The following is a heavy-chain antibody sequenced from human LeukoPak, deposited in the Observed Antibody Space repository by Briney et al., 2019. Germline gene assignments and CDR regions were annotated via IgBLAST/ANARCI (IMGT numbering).Heavy chain of an antibody. CDR3: ATGPQYSSSWGGGEDY. Sequence: ASVKVSCKVSGYTLTELSMHGVRQAPGKGLEWMGGFDPEDGETIYAQKFQGRVTMTEDTSTDTAYMELSSLRSEDTAVYYCATGPQYSSSWGGGEDYWGQGTLVTVSS. J-gene: IGHJ4*02. D-gene: IGHD6-13*01. CDR1: GYTLTELS. V-gene: IGHV1-24*01. CDR2: FDPEDGET.